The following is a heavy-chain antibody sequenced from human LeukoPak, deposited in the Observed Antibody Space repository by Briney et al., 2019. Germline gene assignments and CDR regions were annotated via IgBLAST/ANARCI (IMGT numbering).Heavy chain of an antibody. Sequence: SETLSLTCTVSGGSISSYYWSWIRQPPGKGLEWIGYIYYSGSTNYNPSLKSRVTISVDTSKNQFSLKLSSVTAADTAVYYCARGGWQLVTYYYYMDVWGKGTTVTVSS. CDR3: ARGGWQLVTYYYYMDV. CDR1: GGSISSYY. J-gene: IGHJ6*03. CDR2: IYYSGST. D-gene: IGHD6-6*01. V-gene: IGHV4-59*01.